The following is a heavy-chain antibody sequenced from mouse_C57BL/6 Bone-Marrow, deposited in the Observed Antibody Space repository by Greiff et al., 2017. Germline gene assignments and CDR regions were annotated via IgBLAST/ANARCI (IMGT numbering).Heavy chain of an antibody. CDR3: ARRHYDEVWFAY. J-gene: IGHJ3*01. D-gene: IGHD2-4*01. CDR1: EYEFPSHD. Sequence: EVKLMESGGGLVQPGESLKLSCESNEYEFPSHDMSWVRKTPEKRLELVAAINSDGGSTYYPDTMERRFIISRDNTKKTLYLQMSSLRSEDTALYYCARRHYDEVWFAYWGQGTLVTVSA. CDR2: INSDGGST. V-gene: IGHV5-2*01.